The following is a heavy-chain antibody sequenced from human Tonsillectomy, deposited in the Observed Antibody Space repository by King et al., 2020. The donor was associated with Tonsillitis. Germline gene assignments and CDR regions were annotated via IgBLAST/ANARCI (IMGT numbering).Heavy chain of an antibody. V-gene: IGHV4-39*01. CDR1: GGSISTSSYY. CDR3: XXXXXXLXXXXXX. J-gene: IGHJ5*02. Sequence: QLQESGPGLVKPSETLSLTCTVSGGSISTSSYYWVWIRQPPGKGLEWIGSVYYSGSTXSXXSXXXXVTXXVDTSXXXFXLKLCSVTAADPAVSYCXXXXXXLXXXXXXWGXXXXVTXS. CDR2: VYYSGST.